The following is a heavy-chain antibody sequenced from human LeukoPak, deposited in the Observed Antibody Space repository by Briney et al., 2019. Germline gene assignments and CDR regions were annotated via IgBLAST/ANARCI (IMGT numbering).Heavy chain of an antibody. CDR1: GGSISSSEYY. J-gene: IGHJ4*02. CDR2: IYYTGST. V-gene: IGHV4-39*07. CDR3: AKGVYTAGDFDY. Sequence: SETLSLTCTVSGGSISSSEYYWGYLRQPPGKGLEWIGNIYYTGSTYYSPSLKSRVTISVDTSKNQISLNLRSVTAADTAVYYCAKGVYTAGDFDYWGQGTLVTVSS. D-gene: IGHD2-2*02.